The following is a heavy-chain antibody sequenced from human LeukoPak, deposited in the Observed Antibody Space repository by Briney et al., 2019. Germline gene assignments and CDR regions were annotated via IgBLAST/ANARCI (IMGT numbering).Heavy chain of an antibody. J-gene: IGHJ4*02. CDR2: IIPIFGTA. Sequence: AASVKVSRKASGGTFSSYAISWVRQAPGQGLEWMGGIIPIFGTANYAQKFQGRVTITADKSTSTAYMELSSLRSEDTAVYYCARDTDGITMVRGVGSFDYWGQGTLVTVSS. CDR1: GGTFSSYA. CDR3: ARDTDGITMVRGVGSFDY. V-gene: IGHV1-69*06. D-gene: IGHD3-10*01.